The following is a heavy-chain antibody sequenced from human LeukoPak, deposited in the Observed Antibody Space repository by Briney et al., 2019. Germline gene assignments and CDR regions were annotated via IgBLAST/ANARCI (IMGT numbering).Heavy chain of an antibody. D-gene: IGHD3-10*01. Sequence: GGSLRLSCAASGFTFSSYWMNWVRQAPGKGLEWVSSISSSSSYIYYADSVKGRFTISRDNAKNSLYLQMNSLRAEDTAVYYCARDRLYYYGSGSYSSFWGQGTLVTVSS. CDR3: ARDRLYYYGSGSYSSF. CDR2: ISSSSSYI. J-gene: IGHJ4*02. CDR1: GFTFSSYW. V-gene: IGHV3-21*01.